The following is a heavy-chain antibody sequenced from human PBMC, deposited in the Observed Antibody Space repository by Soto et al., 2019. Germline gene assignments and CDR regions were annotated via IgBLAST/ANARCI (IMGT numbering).Heavy chain of an antibody. V-gene: IGHV1-2*04. CDR3: ARGRYCSGGSCYGEYFQN. Sequence: ASVKVSCKASGYTFTGYYMHWVRQAPGQGLEWMGWINPNSGGTNYAQKFQGWVTMTRDTSISTAYMELSRLRSDDTAVYYCARGRYCSGGSCYGEYFQNWGQGTLVTVSS. D-gene: IGHD2-15*01. CDR2: INPNSGGT. CDR1: GYTFTGYY. J-gene: IGHJ1*01.